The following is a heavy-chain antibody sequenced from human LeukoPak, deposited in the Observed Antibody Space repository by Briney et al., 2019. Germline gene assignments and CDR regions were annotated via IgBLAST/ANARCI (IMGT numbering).Heavy chain of an antibody. CDR1: GFTFRDHY. CDR2: IRNKAKSYTT. J-gene: IGHJ5*02. D-gene: IGHD3-10*01. V-gene: IGHV3-72*01. Sequence: PGGSRRLSCAASGFTFRDHYMDWVRQAPGKGLEWVGRIRNKAKSYTTEYAASVKGRFTISRDDSKNSLYLQMNSLKTDDTAVYYCARGGPGTPLDPWGQGTLVTVSS. CDR3: ARGGPGTPLDP.